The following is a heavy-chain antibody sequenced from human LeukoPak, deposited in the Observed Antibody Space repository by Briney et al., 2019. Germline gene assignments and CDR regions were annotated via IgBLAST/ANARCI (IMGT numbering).Heavy chain of an antibody. CDR3: ARGGSGWYWGLDI. CDR2: IIPIFGTA. Sequence: ASVKVSCKASGGTFSSYAISWVRQAPGQGLEWMGGIIPIFGTANYAQKFQGRVTITADESTSTAYMELSSLRSEDTAVYHCARGGSGWYWGLDIRGQGTMVTVSS. V-gene: IGHV1-69*01. CDR1: GGTFSSYA. D-gene: IGHD6-19*01. J-gene: IGHJ3*02.